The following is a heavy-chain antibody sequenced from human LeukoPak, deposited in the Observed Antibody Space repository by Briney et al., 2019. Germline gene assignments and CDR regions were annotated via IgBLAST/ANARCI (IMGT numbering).Heavy chain of an antibody. V-gene: IGHV1-2*06. Sequence: SVKVSCKASGYTLTGFYMHWVRHPPRQGREWMGRINPNSGGTNYAQKFQGRVTMTRDTSISTAYMELSRLRSDDTAVYYCARGAGYYYDSSGRDAFDIWGQGTMVTVSS. CDR2: INPNSGGT. J-gene: IGHJ3*02. D-gene: IGHD3-22*01. CDR3: ARGAGYYYDSSGRDAFDI. CDR1: GYTLTGFY.